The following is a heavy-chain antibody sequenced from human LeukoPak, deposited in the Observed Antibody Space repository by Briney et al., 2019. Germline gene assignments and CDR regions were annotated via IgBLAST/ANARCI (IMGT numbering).Heavy chain of an antibody. D-gene: IGHD3-9*01. V-gene: IGHV4-4*07. CDR1: GDSISGKY. Sequence: SETQSLTCTVSGDSISGKYWSWIRRPAGRGLEWLGRISSTGTTDYSPSLKGRATMSLDTSKNQFSLSLTSVTAADTAVYYCARLDILVPRAVEWFDPWGQGTLVIVSS. J-gene: IGHJ5*02. CDR2: ISSTGTT. CDR3: ARLDILVPRAVEWFDP.